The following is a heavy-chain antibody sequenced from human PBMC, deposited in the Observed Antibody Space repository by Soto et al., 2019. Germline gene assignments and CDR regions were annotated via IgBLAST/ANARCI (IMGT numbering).Heavy chain of an antibody. CDR2: INAGNGNT. D-gene: IGHD1-1*01. CDR1: GYTFTSYA. CDR3: ASFGYNWNDGLYYYGMDV. Sequence: QVQLMQSGAEVKKPGASVKVSCKASGYTFTSYAMHWVRQAPGQRLEWMGWINAGNGNTKYSQKFQGRVTITRDTSASTAYMELSSLRSEDTAVYYCASFGYNWNDGLYYYGMDVWGQGTTVTVSS. V-gene: IGHV1-3*01. J-gene: IGHJ6*02.